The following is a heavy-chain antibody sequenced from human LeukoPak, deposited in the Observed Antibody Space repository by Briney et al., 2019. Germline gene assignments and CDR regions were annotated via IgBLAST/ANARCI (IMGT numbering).Heavy chain of an antibody. Sequence: GSLRLSCAASGFTFSDYYMSWMRQAPGQGLEGVSYISTSVTIIYYADSVKGRFTISRDNAKNSLYLQMNSLRAEDTAVYYCARDFHYYDSSGLPGYWGQGTLVTVSS. CDR2: ISTSVTII. CDR1: GFTFSDYY. CDR3: ARDFHYYDSSGLPGY. D-gene: IGHD3-22*01. J-gene: IGHJ4*02. V-gene: IGHV3-11*04.